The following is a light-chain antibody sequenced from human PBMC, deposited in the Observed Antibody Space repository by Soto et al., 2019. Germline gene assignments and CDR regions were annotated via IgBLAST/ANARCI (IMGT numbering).Light chain of an antibody. Sequence: DIQMTQSPSSLSASVGDRVTITCQASQDISNYLIWYQQKPGRAPKLLIYHASNLETGVPSRFSGGGSGTDFTFTISSLQPEDIATYYCQQYDDLPLTFGGGTKVEVK. V-gene: IGKV1-33*01. J-gene: IGKJ4*01. CDR3: QQYDDLPLT. CDR1: QDISNY. CDR2: HAS.